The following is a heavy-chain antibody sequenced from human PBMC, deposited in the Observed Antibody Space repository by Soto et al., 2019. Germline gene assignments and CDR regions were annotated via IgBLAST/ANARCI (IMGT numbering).Heavy chain of an antibody. D-gene: IGHD3-22*01. Sequence: QVQLVESGGGVVQPGRSLRLSCAASGFTFSSYAMHWVRQAPGKGLEWVAVISYDGSNKYYADSVKGRFTISRDNSKNTLYLQMNSLRAEDTAVYYCARDRAITMIVVALDYWGQGTLVTVSS. CDR2: ISYDGSNK. V-gene: IGHV3-30-3*01. J-gene: IGHJ4*02. CDR3: ARDRAITMIVVALDY. CDR1: GFTFSSYA.